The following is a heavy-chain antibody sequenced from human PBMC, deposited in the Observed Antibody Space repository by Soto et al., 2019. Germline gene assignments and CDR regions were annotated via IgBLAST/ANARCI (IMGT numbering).Heavy chain of an antibody. CDR2: INPNSGGT. J-gene: IGHJ4*02. CDR1: GYTFTNYY. D-gene: IGHD5-12*01. Sequence: VASVKVSCTASGYTFTNYYRHWVRQAPGQGLEWMGWINPNSGGTNYAQKFQGWVTMTRDTSISTAYMELSRLRSDDTAVYYCAILSGYDLSPDYWGQGTLVTVSS. CDR3: AILSGYDLSPDY. V-gene: IGHV1-2*04.